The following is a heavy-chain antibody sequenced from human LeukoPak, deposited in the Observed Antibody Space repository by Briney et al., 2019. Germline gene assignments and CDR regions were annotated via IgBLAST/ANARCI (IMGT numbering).Heavy chain of an antibody. J-gene: IGHJ4*02. CDR3: ARSTSSEYDIYHFDY. Sequence: GGPLRLSCAASGFTFSSYGMHWVRQAPGKGLEWVAVIWYDGNNKYYADSVKGRFTISRDNSKNTLYLQMNSLRAEDTAVYYCARSTSSEYDIYHFDYWGQGTLVTVSS. V-gene: IGHV3-33*01. D-gene: IGHD3-9*01. CDR2: IWYDGNNK. CDR1: GFTFSSYG.